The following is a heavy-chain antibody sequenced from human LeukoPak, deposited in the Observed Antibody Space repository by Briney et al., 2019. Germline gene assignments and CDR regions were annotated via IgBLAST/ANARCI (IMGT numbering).Heavy chain of an antibody. CDR1: GFTVSSNY. Sequence: GGSLRLSCAASGFTVSSNYMSWVRQAPGKGLEWVSVIYSGGSTYYADSVKGRFTISRDNSKNTLYLQMNSLRAEDTAVYYCARSLWIQLPDYWGQGTLVTVSS. CDR2: IYSGGST. J-gene: IGHJ4*02. CDR3: ARSLWIQLPDY. D-gene: IGHD5-18*01. V-gene: IGHV3-53*01.